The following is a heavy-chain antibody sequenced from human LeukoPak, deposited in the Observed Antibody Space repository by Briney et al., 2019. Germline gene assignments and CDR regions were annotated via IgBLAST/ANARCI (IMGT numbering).Heavy chain of an antibody. CDR3: AFSYGSGSYYNSHYFDY. CDR2: ISGSGGST. V-gene: IGHV3-23*01. J-gene: IGHJ4*02. Sequence: SGGSLRLSCAASGFTFSSYAMSWVRQAPGKGLEWVSAISGSGGSTYYADSVKGRFTISRDNSKNTLYLQMNSLRAEDTAVYYCAFSYGSGSYYNSHYFDYWGQGTLVTVSS. D-gene: IGHD3-10*01. CDR1: GFTFSSYA.